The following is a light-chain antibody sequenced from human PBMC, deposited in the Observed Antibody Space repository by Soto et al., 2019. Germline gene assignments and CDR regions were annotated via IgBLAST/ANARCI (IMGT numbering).Light chain of an antibody. J-gene: IGLJ3*02. CDR1: SSNIGSNY. CDR3: AAWDDSLNSHWV. CDR2: STN. V-gene: IGLV1-44*01. Sequence: QSVLTQPPSASGTPGQRVTISCSGSSSNIGSNYVYWYQQLPGTAPKLLIYSTNQRPSGVPDRFSGSKSGTSASLAINGLQSEDEADYYCAAWDDSLNSHWVFGGGTKVTVL.